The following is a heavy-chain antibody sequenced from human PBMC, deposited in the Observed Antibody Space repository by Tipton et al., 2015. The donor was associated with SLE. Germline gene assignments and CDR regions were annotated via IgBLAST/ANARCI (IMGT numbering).Heavy chain of an antibody. Sequence: TLSLTCSVSGGSVSTNYWIWIRQPPGKGLEWIGYISDGGGTNYNPSLKSRVTISIDPAKNQFSLKLSSVAAADTAVYYCARDETLLSLPIFDYWGQGTLVTVSS. CDR3: ARDETLLSLPIFDY. D-gene: IGHD2/OR15-2a*01. CDR2: ISDGGGT. V-gene: IGHV4-59*02. CDR1: GGSVSTNY. J-gene: IGHJ4*02.